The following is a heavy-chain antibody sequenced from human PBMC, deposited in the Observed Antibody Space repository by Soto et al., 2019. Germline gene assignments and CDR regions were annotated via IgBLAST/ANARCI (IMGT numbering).Heavy chain of an antibody. J-gene: IGHJ5*02. Sequence: QVQLQESGPRLVKPSGTLSLTCAVSRGSISSNWWSWVRQSPGKGLEWIGEIYHSGSTNYIPSLNSRVTISVDKSRTYFSLDLSSVTAADTAVYYCSSQTYSYAWHHWGQGIQVTVSS. CDR2: IYHSGST. V-gene: IGHV4-4*02. CDR1: RGSISSNW. CDR3: SSQTYSYAWHH. D-gene: IGHD5-18*01.